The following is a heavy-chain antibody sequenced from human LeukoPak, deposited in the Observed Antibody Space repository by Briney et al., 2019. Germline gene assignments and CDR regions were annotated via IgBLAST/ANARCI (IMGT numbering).Heavy chain of an antibody. J-gene: IGHJ4*02. D-gene: IGHD3-10*01. CDR3: ARDSSTEIRGIIFDY. CDR2: IYKSGST. Sequence: SQTLSLTCSVSGGSISSGSYFWSWIRQPAGKGLEWIGRIYKSGSTEYNPSLKGRVSMSINTSKNQFSLNLGSMTAADTAVYYCARDSSTEIRGIIFDYWGQGALVTVSS. CDR1: GGSISSGSYF. V-gene: IGHV4-61*02.